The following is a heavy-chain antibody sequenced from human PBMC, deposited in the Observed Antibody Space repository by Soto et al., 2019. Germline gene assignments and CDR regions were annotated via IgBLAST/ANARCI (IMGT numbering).Heavy chain of an antibody. J-gene: IGHJ6*02. Sequence: PGGSLRLSCTFSGFTSDDYALTWVRQAPGKGLEWVAFATSQAFGGTTDYAASGKGRFTISRDDSTTVAYLQMNSLQTEDTAIYYCTRDGDFYGMDVWGQGTTVTVSS. CDR3: TRDGDFYGMDV. CDR1: GFTSDDYA. CDR2: ATSQAFGGTT. D-gene: IGHD3-3*01. V-gene: IGHV3-49*04.